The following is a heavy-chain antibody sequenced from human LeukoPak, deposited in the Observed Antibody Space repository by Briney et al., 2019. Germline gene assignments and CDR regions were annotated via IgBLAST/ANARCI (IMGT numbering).Heavy chain of an antibody. J-gene: IGHJ3*02. D-gene: IGHD6-13*01. V-gene: IGHV3-30*18. CDR1: EFTFSSYG. CDR2: IPYVGSNN. Sequence: GGSRRLAWAVSEFTFSSYGMHWVRQAAGKGREWVGVIPYVGSNNYYGDSVKGRFTISRDNSKNTLYLQMSSLRAEDTAVYYCAKLYSSSGEDAFDIWGQGTTVTVSS. CDR3: AKLYSSSGEDAFDI.